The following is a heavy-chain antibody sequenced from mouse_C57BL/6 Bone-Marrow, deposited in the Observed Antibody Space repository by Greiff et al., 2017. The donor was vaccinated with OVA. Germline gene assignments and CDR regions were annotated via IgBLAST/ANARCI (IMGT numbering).Heavy chain of an antibody. CDR3: ARIEGTGSWFAY. D-gene: IGHD4-1*01. CDR2: IWWDDDK. V-gene: IGHV8-8*01. CDR1: GFSLSTFGMG. J-gene: IGHJ3*01. Sequence: QVTLKESGPGLLQPSQTLSLTCSFSGFSLSTFGMGVGWIRQPAGKGLEWLANIWWDDDKYYNPALKSRLTISKDTSKNHVFLKIAKVDTADTAPYYCARIEGTGSWFAYWGQGTLVTVSA.